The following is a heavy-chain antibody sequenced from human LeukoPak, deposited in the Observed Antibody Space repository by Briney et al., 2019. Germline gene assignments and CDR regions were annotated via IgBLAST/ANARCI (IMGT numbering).Heavy chain of an antibody. V-gene: IGHV1-18*01. CDR1: GYTFTSYG. CDR3: ASSILVATTTYYYYGMDV. D-gene: IGHD5-12*01. J-gene: IGHJ6*02. CDR2: ISAYNGNT. Sequence: ASVKVSCKASGYTFTSYGISWVRQAPGQGLEWMGWISAYNGNTNYAQKLQGRVTMTTDTSTSTAYMELRSLRSDDTAVYYCASSILVATTTYYYYGMDVWGQGTTVTVSS.